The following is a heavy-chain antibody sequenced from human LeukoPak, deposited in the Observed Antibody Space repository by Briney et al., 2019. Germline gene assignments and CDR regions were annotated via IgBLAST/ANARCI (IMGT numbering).Heavy chain of an antibody. D-gene: IGHD3-10*01. Sequence: GGSLRLSCAASGFTFSSYGMHWVRQAPGKELEWVAVIWYDGSNKYYVDSVKGRFTISRDNSKNTLYLQMNSLRAEDTAVYYCARGAYGSGTYHDFDIWGQGTMVTVSS. CDR2: IWYDGSNK. CDR1: GFTFSSYG. V-gene: IGHV3-33*01. J-gene: IGHJ3*02. CDR3: ARGAYGSGTYHDFDI.